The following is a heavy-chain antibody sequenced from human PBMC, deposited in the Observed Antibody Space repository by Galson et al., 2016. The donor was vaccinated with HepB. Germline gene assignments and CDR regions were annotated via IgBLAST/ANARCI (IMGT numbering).Heavy chain of an antibody. CDR1: GYTFFRHT. CDR2: VSAYNGNT. J-gene: IGHJ4*02. D-gene: IGHD2-15*01. V-gene: IGHV1-18*04. Sequence: SVKVSCKASGYTFFRHTINRVRQAPGQGLEWLGWVSAYNGNTDYAQNVRDRVALTTDTSTTTAFMELRDLKSDDTAIYYCARGGDKASLHLDFWGQGTLVTVSS. CDR3: ARGGDKASLHLDF.